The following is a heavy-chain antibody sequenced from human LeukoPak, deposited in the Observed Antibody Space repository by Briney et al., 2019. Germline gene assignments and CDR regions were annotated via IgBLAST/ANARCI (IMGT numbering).Heavy chain of an antibody. D-gene: IGHD3-10*01. J-gene: IGHJ4*02. CDR1: GGSFSGYY. CDR3: ARLAYYYGSGSYYKGDFDY. CDR2: INHSGST. V-gene: IGHV4-34*01. Sequence: PSETLSLNCAVYGGSFSGYYWSWIRQPPGKGLEWIGEINHSGSTNYNPSLKSRVTISVDTSKNQFSLKLSSVTAADTAVYYCARLAYYYGSGSYYKGDFDYWGQGTLVTVSS.